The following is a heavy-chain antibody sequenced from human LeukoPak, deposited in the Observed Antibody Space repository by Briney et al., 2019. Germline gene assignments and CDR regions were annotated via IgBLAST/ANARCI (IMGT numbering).Heavy chain of an antibody. V-gene: IGHV1-69*05. CDR1: GGTFSSYA. Sequence: SVKVSCKASGGTFSSYAISWVRQAPGQGLEWMGGIIPIFGTADYAQKFQGRVTITTDESTSTAYMELSSLRSEDTAVYYCAREGDTAMVTTIYYWGQGTLVTVSS. CDR3: AREGDTAMVTTIYY. D-gene: IGHD5-18*01. J-gene: IGHJ4*02. CDR2: IIPIFGTA.